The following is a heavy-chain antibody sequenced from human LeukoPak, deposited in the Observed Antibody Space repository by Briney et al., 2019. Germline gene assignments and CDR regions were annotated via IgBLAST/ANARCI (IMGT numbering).Heavy chain of an antibody. CDR1: GVTFSTYG. CDR2: ISGSGGST. D-gene: IGHD2-15*01. J-gene: IGHJ4*02. Sequence: GGSLRLSCAASGVTFSTYGMSWVRQAPGKGLEWVSAISGSGGSTYYADSVKGRLTISRDISKNTLYLQMNSLRAEDTAVYYCAKERPTRRYCSGGSCYEFGFGYWGQGTLVTVSS. CDR3: AKERPTRRYCSGGSCYEFGFGY. V-gene: IGHV3-23*01.